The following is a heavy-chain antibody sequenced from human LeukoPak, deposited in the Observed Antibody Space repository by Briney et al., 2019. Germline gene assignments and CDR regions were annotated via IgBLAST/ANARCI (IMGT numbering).Heavy chain of an antibody. V-gene: IGHV3-30*04. Sequence: PERSLRLSCAASGFTFSIYAIHWVLQAPGKELEWGAVISHDGSTKYYADSVRGRFTISRDNSKNTLYLQMDSLGAEDTAVYYCARAVVGKEDLDYWGQGTLVTVSS. D-gene: IGHD6-19*01. J-gene: IGHJ4*02. CDR3: ARAVVGKEDLDY. CDR2: ISHDGSTK. CDR1: GFTFSIYA.